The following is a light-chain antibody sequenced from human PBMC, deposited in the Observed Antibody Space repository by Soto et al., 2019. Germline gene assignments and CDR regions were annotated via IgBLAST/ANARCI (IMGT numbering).Light chain of an antibody. J-gene: IGKJ3*01. Sequence: EIVMTQSPATLSVSPGERATLSCRASQSVSSNLAWYQQKPGQAPRLLIYGASTRATGIPARFSGSGSGTAFTLTISSLQSEDFAVYYCQQYNNWPEAFGPGTKVDIK. V-gene: IGKV3-15*01. CDR1: QSVSSN. CDR2: GAS. CDR3: QQYNNWPEA.